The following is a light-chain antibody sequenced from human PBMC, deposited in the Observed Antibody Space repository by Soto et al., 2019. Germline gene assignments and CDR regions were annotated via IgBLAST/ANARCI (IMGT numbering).Light chain of an antibody. CDR3: QPYNIYPLI. CDR1: QSISSW. J-gene: IGKJ4*01. V-gene: IGKV1-5*03. CDR2: KAS. Sequence: DIQMTQSPSTLSASVGDRVTITCRASQSISSWLAWYQQKPGKAPKLLIYKASSLESGVPSRFSGSGSGTEFTLTISSLQPDDFATYYCQPYNIYPLIFGGGIQVEIK.